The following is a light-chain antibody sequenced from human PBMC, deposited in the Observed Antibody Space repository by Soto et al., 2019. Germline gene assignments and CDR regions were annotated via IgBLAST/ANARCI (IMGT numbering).Light chain of an antibody. V-gene: IGLV6-57*01. J-gene: IGLJ3*02. CDR1: SGSIASNY. CDR2: EDN. CDR3: QSYDSSNWV. Sequence: NFMLTQPHSVSASPGKTVTISCTRSSGSIASNYVQWYQQRPGSPPTTVIYEDNQRPSGVPDRFSGSIDSSSNSASLTISGLKTEDEADYYCQSYDSSNWVFGGGTKLTVL.